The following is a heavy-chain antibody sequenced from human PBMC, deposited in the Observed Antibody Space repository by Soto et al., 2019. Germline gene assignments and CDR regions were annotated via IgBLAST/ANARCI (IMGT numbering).Heavy chain of an antibody. V-gene: IGHV3-30-3*01. CDR3: ARGTAGTTGYYFDY. J-gene: IGHJ4*02. CDR2: ISYDGSNK. Sequence: QVQLVESGGGVVQPGRSLRLSCAASGFTFSSYAMHWVRQAPGKGLEWVAVISYDGSNKYYADSVKGRFTISRDNSKNTLYLQMNSLRAEDTAVYYCARGTAGTTGYYFDYWGQGTLVTVSS. CDR1: GFTFSSYA. D-gene: IGHD1-7*01.